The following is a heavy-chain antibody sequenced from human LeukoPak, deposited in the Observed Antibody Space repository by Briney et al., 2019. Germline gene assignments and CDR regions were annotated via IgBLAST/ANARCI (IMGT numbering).Heavy chain of an antibody. CDR3: ARDRSYSSGGLG. CDR1: GFNFSSFE. D-gene: IGHD6-19*01. Sequence: GGSLRLSCAASGFNFSSFEMNWVRQAPGKGVGWISYMSRSGSTISYAHSLKSRFNISRHNANKSLFLHMNSLRAADTAVYYCARDRSYSSGGLGGGRGTVVTVP. CDR2: MSRSGSTI. V-gene: IGHV3-48*03. J-gene: IGHJ4*02.